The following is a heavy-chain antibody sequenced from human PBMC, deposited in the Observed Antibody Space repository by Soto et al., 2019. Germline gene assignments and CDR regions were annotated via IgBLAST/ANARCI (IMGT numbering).Heavy chain of an antibody. D-gene: IGHD6-13*01. J-gene: IGHJ4*02. CDR3: ASQAAVGTRRGACYFDY. V-gene: IGHV4-39*01. CDR1: GDSISSSIYY. CDR2: IYYSGST. Sequence: QLQLQESGPGLVKPSETLSLTCTVSGDSISSSIYYWGWIRQPPGKGLEWIGTIYYSGSTFYNPSHKSRVTISVDTSKNQFSLRLSSVTAADTAVYYCASQAAVGTRRGACYFDYWGQGTLVTVSS.